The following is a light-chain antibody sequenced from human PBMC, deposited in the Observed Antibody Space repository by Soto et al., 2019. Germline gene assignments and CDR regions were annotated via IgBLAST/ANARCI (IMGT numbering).Light chain of an antibody. CDR1: QSVSSN. CDR2: EAS. CDR3: QQYNNWPFT. Sequence: EIVMTQSPATLSVSPGERATLSCRASQSVSSNLAWYQQKPGQAPRLFIYEASTRATGIPARFSGSGSGTEFTLTISSLQSEDFAVYYCQQYNNWPFTFGPGTKVDIK. V-gene: IGKV3-15*01. J-gene: IGKJ3*01.